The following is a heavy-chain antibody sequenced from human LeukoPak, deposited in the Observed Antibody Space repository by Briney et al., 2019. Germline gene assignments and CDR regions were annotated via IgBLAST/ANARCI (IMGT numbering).Heavy chain of an antibody. CDR3: AKNAGYSYGVYYFDY. CDR2: ISGSAATT. J-gene: IGHJ4*02. Sequence: PRGSLRLSCAASGLTFSTYGMTWVRQAPGKGLEWVSAISGSAATTFYADPVKGRFTISRDNSKNTLYLQMNSLRAEDTAVYYCAKNAGYSYGVYYFDYWGQGTLVTVSS. V-gene: IGHV3-23*01. D-gene: IGHD5-18*01. CDR1: GLTFSTYG.